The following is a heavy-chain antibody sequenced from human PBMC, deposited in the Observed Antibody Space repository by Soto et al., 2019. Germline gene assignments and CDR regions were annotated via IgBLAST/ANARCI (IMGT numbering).Heavy chain of an antibody. D-gene: IGHD2-15*01. CDR2: ISGSGGST. J-gene: IGHJ3*02. CDR3: AKDSRVVVVVAAHDAFEI. V-gene: IGHV3-23*01. Sequence: GGSLRLSCAASGFTFSSYAMSWVRQAPGKGLEWVSAISGSGGSTYYADSVKGRFTISRDNSKNTLYLQMNSLRAEDTAVYYCAKDSRVVVVVAAHDAFEIWGQGTMVPVSS. CDR1: GFTFSSYA.